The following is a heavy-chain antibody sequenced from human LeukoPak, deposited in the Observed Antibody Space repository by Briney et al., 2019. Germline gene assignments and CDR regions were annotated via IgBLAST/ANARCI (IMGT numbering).Heavy chain of an antibody. V-gene: IGHV4-39*01. CDR1: GGSISSSSYY. Sequence: SETLSLTCTVSGGSISSSSYYWGWIRQPPGKGLEWIGSIYYSGSTYYNPSLKSRVTISVDTSKNQFSLKLSSVTAADTAVYYCASIPYGDYDLDYWGQGTLVTVSS. CDR2: IYYSGST. J-gene: IGHJ4*02. D-gene: IGHD4-17*01. CDR3: ASIPYGDYDLDY.